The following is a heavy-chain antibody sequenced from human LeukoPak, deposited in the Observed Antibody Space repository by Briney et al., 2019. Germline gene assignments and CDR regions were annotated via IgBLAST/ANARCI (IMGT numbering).Heavy chain of an antibody. V-gene: IGHV3-23*01. D-gene: IGHD3-10*01. CDR3: AKFKVRANCFDP. CDR1: GFTFSSYA. J-gene: IGHJ5*02. Sequence: GGSLRLSCAASGFTFSSYAMSWVRQAPGKGLEWVSAISGSGGSTYYADSVKGRFTISRDNSKNTLYPQMNSLRAEDTAVYYCAKFKVRANCFDPWGQGTLVTVSS. CDR2: ISGSGGST.